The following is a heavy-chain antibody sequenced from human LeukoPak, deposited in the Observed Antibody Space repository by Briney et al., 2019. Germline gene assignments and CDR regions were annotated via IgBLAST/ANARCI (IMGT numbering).Heavy chain of an antibody. V-gene: IGHV1-18*01. Sequence: ASVKVFCKTSGYTFTSYGVSWVRQAPGQRLEWMGWISTYNYNTYFAQKFRGRITLTKDTSTSTVYMELRNLRSDDSAIYYCARQVDTTMALPDYWGQGTLVTVSS. CDR3: ARQVDTTMALPDY. D-gene: IGHD5-18*01. CDR1: GYTFTSYG. J-gene: IGHJ4*02. CDR2: ISTYNYNT.